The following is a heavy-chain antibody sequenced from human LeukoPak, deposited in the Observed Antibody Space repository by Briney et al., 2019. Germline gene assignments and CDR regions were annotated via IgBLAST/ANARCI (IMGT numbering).Heavy chain of an antibody. V-gene: IGHV3-53*01. J-gene: IGHJ4*02. CDR3: ARDEGSSTWPYPLDY. Sequence: GGSLRLSCAASGFTVSTNYMSWVRQAPGKGLEWVSAFYAGGSTYYADSVKGRFTISRDNSKNTLFLQMNSLRAEDTAVYYCARDEGSSTWPYPLDYWGQGTLVTVSS. CDR1: GFTVSTNY. CDR2: FYAGGST. D-gene: IGHD6-13*01.